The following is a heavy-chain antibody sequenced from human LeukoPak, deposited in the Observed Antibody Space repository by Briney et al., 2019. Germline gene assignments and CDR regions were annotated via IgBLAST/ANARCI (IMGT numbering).Heavy chain of an antibody. CDR2: INPNSGGT. J-gene: IGHJ5*02. CDR1: GYTFTGYY. D-gene: IGHD3-10*01. V-gene: IGHV1-2*04. CDR3: ARGAHYSSGSWSWFDP. Sequence: ASVKVSCKASGYTFTGYYMHWVRQAPGQGLEWMGWINPNSGGTNYAQKFQGWVTMTRDTSISTAYMELSRLRSDDTAVYYCARGAHYSSGSWSWFDPWGQGTLVTVSS.